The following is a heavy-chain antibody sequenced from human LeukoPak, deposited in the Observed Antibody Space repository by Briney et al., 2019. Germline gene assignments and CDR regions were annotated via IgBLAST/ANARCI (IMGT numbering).Heavy chain of an antibody. CDR2: INHSGSI. CDR1: GGSLSGYY. J-gene: IGHJ4*02. CDR3: ARARWLQFLDY. V-gene: IGHV4-34*01. Sequence: SETLSLTCAVYGGSLSGYYWSWIRQPPGKGLEWIAEINHSGSINYNPSLESRVTISADTSKNQFSLKLSSVTAADTAVYYCARARWLQFLDYWGQGTLVTVSS. D-gene: IGHD5-24*01.